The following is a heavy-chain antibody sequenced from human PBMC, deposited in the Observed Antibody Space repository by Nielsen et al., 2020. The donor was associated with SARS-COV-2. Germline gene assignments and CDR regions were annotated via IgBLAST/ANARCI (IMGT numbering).Heavy chain of an antibody. CDR2: IIPILGIA. V-gene: IGHV1-69*04. CDR1: GGTFSSYA. Sequence: SVKVSCKASGGTFSSYAISWVRQAPGQGLEWMGRIIPILGIANYAQKFQGRVTITADKSTSTAYMELSSLRSEDTAVYYCARGDIAARDGFDYWGQGTLVTVSS. CDR3: ARGDIAARDGFDY. D-gene: IGHD5-12*01. J-gene: IGHJ4*02.